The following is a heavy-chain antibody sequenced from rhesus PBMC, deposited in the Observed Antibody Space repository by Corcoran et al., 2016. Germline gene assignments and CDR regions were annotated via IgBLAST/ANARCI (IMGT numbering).Heavy chain of an antibody. CDR3: ARNLGY. J-gene: IGHJ4*01. Sequence: QVQLPESGPGMVKPSETLSLTCAVSVGSIRSGYYYWTWIRQSPGKGLEWVGGIYSNSDSTTYNPSLKSRVIMSKDASENQFSLRLNSVTAADTAVYFCARNLGYWGQGVLVTVSS. CDR2: IYSNSDST. CDR1: VGSIRSGYYY. V-gene: IGHV4S12*01.